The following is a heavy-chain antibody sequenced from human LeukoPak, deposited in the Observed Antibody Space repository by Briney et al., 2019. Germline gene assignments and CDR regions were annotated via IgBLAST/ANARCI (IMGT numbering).Heavy chain of an antibody. CDR2: IYYSGST. Sequence: PSETLSLTCTVPGGSISRSSYYWGWIRQPPGKGLEWFGSIYYSGSTYYNPSLKSRVTISVDTSKNQFSLKLSSVTAADTAVYYCARRPRVSLNWFDPWGQGTLVTVSS. CDR3: ARRPRVSLNWFDP. D-gene: IGHD3-16*02. J-gene: IGHJ5*02. V-gene: IGHV4-39*01. CDR1: GGSISRSSYY.